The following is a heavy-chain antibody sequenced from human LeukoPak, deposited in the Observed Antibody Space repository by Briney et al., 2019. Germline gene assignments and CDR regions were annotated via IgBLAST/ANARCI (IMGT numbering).Heavy chain of an antibody. Sequence: ASVKVSCKASGYTFTSHDINWVRQAPGQAPEWVGWINPNSGVTGYAQKFQGRVTITRDTSISTAYMELTSLRAEDTAVYYCARPFYGSGSYWIDYWGQGTLVTVSS. J-gene: IGHJ4*02. CDR3: ARPFYGSGSYWIDY. CDR2: INPNSGVT. D-gene: IGHD3-10*01. CDR1: GYTFTSHD. V-gene: IGHV1-8*01.